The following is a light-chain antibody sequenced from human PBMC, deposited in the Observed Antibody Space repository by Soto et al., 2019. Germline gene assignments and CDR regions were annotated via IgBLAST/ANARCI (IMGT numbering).Light chain of an antibody. V-gene: IGKV1-9*01. J-gene: IGKJ5*01. Sequence: IQLTQSPSSLSASVGDRVTITCRASQGISSYLAWYQQKPGKAPKLLIYAASTLQSGVPSRFSGSGSGTDFTLTISSLQPEDFATYFCQNYDGDPITFGQGTRLEI. CDR1: QGISSY. CDR3: QNYDGDPIT. CDR2: AAS.